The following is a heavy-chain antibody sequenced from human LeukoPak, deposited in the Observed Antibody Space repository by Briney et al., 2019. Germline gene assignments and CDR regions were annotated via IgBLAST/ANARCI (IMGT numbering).Heavy chain of an antibody. CDR1: GYTFTSYG. CDR3: ARDPPGRPYSSSSYG. V-gene: IGHV1-18*01. Sequence: ASVKVSCKASGYTFTSYGISWVRQAPGQGLEWMGWISAYNGNTNHAQKLQGRVTMTTDTSTSTAYMELRSLRSDDTAVYYCARDPPGRPYSSSSYGWGQGTLVTVSS. J-gene: IGHJ4*02. D-gene: IGHD6-6*01. CDR2: ISAYNGNT.